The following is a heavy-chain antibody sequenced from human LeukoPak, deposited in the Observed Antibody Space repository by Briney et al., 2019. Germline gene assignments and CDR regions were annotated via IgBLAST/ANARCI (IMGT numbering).Heavy chain of an antibody. V-gene: IGHV3-7*01. Sequence: PGGSLRLSCAASRFTLSTYWMGWVRQAPGKGLEWVAHIKQDGSQEYYVDSVKGRFTISRDSAKNSLYLQMNSLRAEDTAVYYCARGVPYDSWSGPHYSDCWGQGTLVTVSS. D-gene: IGHD3-3*01. CDR1: RFTLSTYW. CDR3: ARGVPYDSWSGPHYSDC. J-gene: IGHJ4*02. CDR2: IKQDGSQE.